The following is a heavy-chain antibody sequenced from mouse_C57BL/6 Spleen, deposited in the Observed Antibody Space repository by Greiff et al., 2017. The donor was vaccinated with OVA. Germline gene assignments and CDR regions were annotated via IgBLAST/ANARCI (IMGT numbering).Heavy chain of an antibody. J-gene: IGHJ2*01. CDR3: AIFYYDYDYFDY. CDR2: IEPSDSYT. V-gene: IGHV1-50*01. D-gene: IGHD2-4*01. Sequence: QVQLQQPGAELVKPGASVKLSCKATGYTFTSCWMQWVKQRPGRGIEWIGEIEPSDSYTNYNQKFKGKATLTVDTSSSSAYMQLSSLTSEDSAVYYSAIFYYDYDYFDYWGQGTTLTVSS. CDR1: GYTFTSCW.